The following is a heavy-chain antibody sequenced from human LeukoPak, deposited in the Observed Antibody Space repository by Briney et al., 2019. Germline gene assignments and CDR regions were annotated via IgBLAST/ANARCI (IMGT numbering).Heavy chain of an antibody. CDR2: ISDTSGST. J-gene: IGHJ4*02. CDR3: AKVGYSSSWDYFDY. Sequence: GGSLRLSCAASGFTFSSYAMIWVRQAPGKGLEWVSVISDTSGSTFYADSVKGRFTISRDNSKNTLYLQLNSLRADDTAVYYCAKVGYSSSWDYFDYWGQGTLVTVSS. CDR1: GFTFSSYA. V-gene: IGHV3-23*01. D-gene: IGHD6-13*01.